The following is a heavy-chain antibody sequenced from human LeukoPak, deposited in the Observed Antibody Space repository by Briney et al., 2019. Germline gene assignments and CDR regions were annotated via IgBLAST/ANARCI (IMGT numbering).Heavy chain of an antibody. Sequence: GGSLRLSCAASGFTFSNVWLSWVRQAPGKGLEWVANIKQDGSEKYYVDSVKGRFTISRDNAKNSLYLQMNSLRAEDTAVYYCARDRYDSSGTFDYWGQGTLVTVSS. CDR2: IKQDGSEK. CDR1: GFTFSNVW. J-gene: IGHJ4*02. V-gene: IGHV3-7*01. CDR3: ARDRYDSSGTFDY. D-gene: IGHD3-22*01.